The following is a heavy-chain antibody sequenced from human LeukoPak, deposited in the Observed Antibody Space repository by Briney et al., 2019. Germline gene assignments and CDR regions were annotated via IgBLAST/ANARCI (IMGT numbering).Heavy chain of an antibody. CDR3: ARGVLTGYSHYYYYYGMDV. V-gene: IGHV4-34*01. Sequence: SETLSLTCAVYGVSFSGYYWSWIRQPPGKGLEWIGEINHSGSTNYNPSLKSRVTISVDTSKNQFSLKLSSVTAADTAVYYCARGVLTGYSHYYYYYGMDVWGQGTTVTVSS. CDR1: GVSFSGYY. CDR2: INHSGST. D-gene: IGHD3-9*01. J-gene: IGHJ6*02.